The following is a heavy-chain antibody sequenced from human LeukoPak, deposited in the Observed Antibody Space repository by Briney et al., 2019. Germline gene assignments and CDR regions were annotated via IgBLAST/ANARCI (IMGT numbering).Heavy chain of an antibody. CDR2: ITGSSSTK. D-gene: IGHD1-1*01. CDR1: GFTFSTFA. J-gene: IGHJ4*02. V-gene: IGHV3-48*01. Sequence: TGGSLRLSCAASGFTFSTFAMNWVRQAPGKGLEWVSYITGSSSTKDYADSVKGRFTVSRDNGRNSLYLQMNSLRAGDTAVYYCARVAKERVGGVYYFDYWGQGTLVTVSS. CDR3: ARVAKERVGGVYYFDY.